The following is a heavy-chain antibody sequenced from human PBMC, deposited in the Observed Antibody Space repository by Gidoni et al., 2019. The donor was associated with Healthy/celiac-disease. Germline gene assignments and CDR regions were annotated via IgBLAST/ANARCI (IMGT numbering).Heavy chain of an antibody. CDR2: ISSSSSTI. J-gene: IGHJ6*03. D-gene: IGHD6-13*01. CDR1: GFTFSSYS. V-gene: IGHV3-48*02. Sequence: EVQLVESGGGLVQPGGSLRLSCAASGFTFSSYSMNWVRQAPGKGLGWVSYISSSSSTIYYADSVKGRFTISRDNAKNSLYLQMNSLRDEDTAVYYCARDLGSSSIEVDYYYYYMDVWGKGTTVTVSS. CDR3: ARDLGSSSIEVDYYYYYMDV.